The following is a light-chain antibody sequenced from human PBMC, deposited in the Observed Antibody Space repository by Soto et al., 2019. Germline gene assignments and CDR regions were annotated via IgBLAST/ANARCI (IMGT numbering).Light chain of an antibody. V-gene: IGLV2-23*01. CDR1: SNDVGTYNL. Sequence: QSALTQPASVSGSPGQSITISCTGISNDVGTYNLVSWYQHHPGKAPKLIIYEASKRPSGVPNRFSGSKSGNTASLTISGLHAEDEADYYCCSYGRSVVFGGGIQLTVL. CDR3: CSYGRSVV. J-gene: IGLJ2*01. CDR2: EAS.